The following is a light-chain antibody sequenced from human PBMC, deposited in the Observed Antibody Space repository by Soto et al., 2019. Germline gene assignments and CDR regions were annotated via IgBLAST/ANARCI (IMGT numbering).Light chain of an antibody. Sequence: DIVMTQSPDSLAVSLGERATINCKSSQSIGNWLAWYQQKPGTAPKVLIYHASNLQSGVPSRFSGSGSGTEFTLTISSLQPDDFATYYCQQYNSYSFGQGTKVDIK. CDR3: QQYNSYS. CDR2: HAS. V-gene: IGKV1-5*01. J-gene: IGKJ1*01. CDR1: QSIGNW.